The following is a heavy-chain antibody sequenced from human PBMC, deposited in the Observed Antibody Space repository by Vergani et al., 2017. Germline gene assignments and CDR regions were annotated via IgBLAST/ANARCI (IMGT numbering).Heavy chain of an antibody. D-gene: IGHD1-7*01. CDR2: IYWNDDQ. Sequence: QITLKESGPTLVKPTQTLTLTCTFSGFSLNTRGVSVAWIRQPPGKALDWLALIYWNDDQHYSPSLNNRVTITKDTSKNQVVLTMTNMDYADTGTYYCVYRKTECGTTGCFYPFYHYYYMDVWGKGTTVTVSS. V-gene: IGHV2-5*04. CDR1: GFSLNTRGVS. CDR3: VYRKTECGTTGCFYPFYHYYYMDV. J-gene: IGHJ6*03.